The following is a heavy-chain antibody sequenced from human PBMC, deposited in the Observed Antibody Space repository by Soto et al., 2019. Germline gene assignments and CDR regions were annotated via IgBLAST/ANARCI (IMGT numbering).Heavy chain of an antibody. CDR2: ISTSSSYI. D-gene: IGHD4-4*01. CDR1: GFTFSTYS. CDR3: ARGPLQCPDY. Sequence: GGSLRLSCAASGFTFSTYSMNWFRQAPGKGLEWVSSISTSSSYIYYADSVKGRFTISRDNAKNSLYLQMNSLKAEDTAVYYCARGPLQCPDYWGQGTLVTVSS. J-gene: IGHJ4*02. V-gene: IGHV3-21*01.